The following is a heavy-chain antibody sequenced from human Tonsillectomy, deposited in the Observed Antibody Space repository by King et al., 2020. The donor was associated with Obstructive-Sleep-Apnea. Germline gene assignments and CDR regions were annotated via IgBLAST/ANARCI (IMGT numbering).Heavy chain of an antibody. CDR3: ARDVDGPYYYASGRARLDY. CDR2: ISSSGTTI. J-gene: IGHJ4*02. V-gene: IGHV3-11*01. Sequence: VQLVESGGDLVKPGGSLRLSCAASGFPFSANYMSWIRQAPGKGLEWVSYISSSGTTIYYADSVKGRFTISRDNAKNSLYLQMNSLRADDTGVYYCARDVDGPYYYASGRARLDYWGQGTLVTVSS. CDR1: GFPFSANY. D-gene: IGHD3-10*01.